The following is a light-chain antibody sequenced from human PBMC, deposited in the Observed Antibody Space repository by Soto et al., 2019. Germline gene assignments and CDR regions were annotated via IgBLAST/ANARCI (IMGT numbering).Light chain of an antibody. V-gene: IGLV7-43*01. CDR1: TGAVTSGHY. CDR2: STS. Sequence: QSVVTQEPSLTVSPGGTVTLTCASSTGAVTSGHYANWFQQKPGQAPRALISSTSNKHSWTPARFSGSLLGGKAALTLSGVQPEDEAEYYCLLFYRDAWVFGGGTKVTVL. CDR3: LLFYRDAWV. J-gene: IGLJ3*02.